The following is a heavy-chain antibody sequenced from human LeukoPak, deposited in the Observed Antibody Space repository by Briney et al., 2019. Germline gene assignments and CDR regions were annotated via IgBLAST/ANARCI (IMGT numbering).Heavy chain of an antibody. Sequence: ASVKVSCKTSGYTFIGYYMHWVRQAPGQGLEWMGWINPNSGGTNYAQKFQGRVTMTRDTSISTAYMELSRLRSDDTAVYYCARLGAYTSGPYYWGQGTLVTVSS. V-gene: IGHV1-2*02. CDR1: GYTFIGYY. CDR3: ARLGAYTSGPYY. D-gene: IGHD1-1*01. J-gene: IGHJ4*02. CDR2: INPNSGGT.